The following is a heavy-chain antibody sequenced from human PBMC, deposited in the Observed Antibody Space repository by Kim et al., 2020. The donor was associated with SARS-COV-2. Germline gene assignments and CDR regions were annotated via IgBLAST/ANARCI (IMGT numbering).Heavy chain of an antibody. D-gene: IGHD3-10*02. CDR3: STDLYVRIAYYF. CDR1: GFTFSSDA. CDR2: IKGNADGGTN. J-gene: IGHJ4*01. V-gene: IGHV3-15*01. Sequence: GGSLRLSCAASGFTFSSDALTWVRQAPGKGLEWVSSIKGNADGGTNDYAARVTGSIAISKDNSKDTLNLQMDSLKTEDKAAKYRSTDLYVRIAYYF.